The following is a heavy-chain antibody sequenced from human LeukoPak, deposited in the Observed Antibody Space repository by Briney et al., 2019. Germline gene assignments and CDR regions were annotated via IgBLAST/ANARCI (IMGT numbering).Heavy chain of an antibody. Sequence: PGGSLRLSCAASGFTFSSYWMTWVRQAPGKGLEWVANIKQDGSEKYYVDSVKGRFTISRDNAKNSLYLQMNSLRAEDTAVYYCAGGGYDSSGYRIEDYWGQGTLVTVSS. CDR3: AGGGYDSSGYRIEDY. CDR1: GFTFSSYW. D-gene: IGHD3-22*01. CDR2: IKQDGSEK. J-gene: IGHJ4*02. V-gene: IGHV3-7*01.